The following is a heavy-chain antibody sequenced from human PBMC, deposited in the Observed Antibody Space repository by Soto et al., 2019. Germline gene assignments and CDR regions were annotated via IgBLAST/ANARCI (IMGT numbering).Heavy chain of an antibody. CDR2: IMPGSSHI. CDR3: AIEKVGAESVHVFDI. Sequence: ETLSLTCTVSGDSIRSSSYWGWVRQAPGKGLEWVSYIMPGSSHIFYADSVKGRFTISRDNVKNSLYLQMNSLRAEDTALYYCAIEKVGAESVHVFDIWGQGTMVTVSS. D-gene: IGHD1-26*01. V-gene: IGHV3-48*01. CDR1: GDSIRSSSY. J-gene: IGHJ3*02.